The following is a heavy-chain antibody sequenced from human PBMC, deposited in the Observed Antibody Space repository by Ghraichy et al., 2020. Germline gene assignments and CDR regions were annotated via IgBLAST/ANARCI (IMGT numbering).Heavy chain of an antibody. CDR1: GGSFSDYS. Sequence: SQTLSLTCAVYGGSFSDYSWSWIRQPPGKGLEWIGEINHNGITSYNPSLKSRVTISVDTSKNQFSLRLSSVTAADMAAYYCASVVTIFGVIIGYYFDYWGQGTLVTVSS. V-gene: IGHV4-34*01. CDR2: INHNGIT. J-gene: IGHJ4*02. D-gene: IGHD3-3*01. CDR3: ASVVTIFGVIIGYYFDY.